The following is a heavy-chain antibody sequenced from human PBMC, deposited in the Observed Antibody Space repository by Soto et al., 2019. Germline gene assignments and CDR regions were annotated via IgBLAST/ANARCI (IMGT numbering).Heavy chain of an antibody. CDR1: GFTFSSYG. V-gene: IGHV3-30*03. CDR3: ATLPNYYGMDV. Sequence: QPGGSLRLSCAASGFTFSSYGMHWVRQAPGKGLEWVAVISYDGSNKYYADSVKGRFTISRDNSKNTLYLQMNSLRAEDTAVYYCATLPNYYGMDVWGQGTTVTVSS. CDR2: ISYDGSNK. J-gene: IGHJ6*02.